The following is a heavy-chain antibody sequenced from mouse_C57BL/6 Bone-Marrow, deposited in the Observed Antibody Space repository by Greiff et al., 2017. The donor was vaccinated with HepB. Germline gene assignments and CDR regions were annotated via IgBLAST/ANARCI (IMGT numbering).Heavy chain of an antibody. CDR2: ISSGGSYT. Sequence: EVQLVESGGDLVKPGGSLKLSCAASGFTFSSYGMSWVRQTPDKRLEWVATISSGGSYTYYPDSVKGRFTISRDNAKNTLYLQMSSLKSEDTAMYYCARHATVGFAYWGQGTLVTVSA. CDR1: GFTFSSYG. J-gene: IGHJ3*01. CDR3: ARHATVGFAY. D-gene: IGHD1-1*01. V-gene: IGHV5-6*01.